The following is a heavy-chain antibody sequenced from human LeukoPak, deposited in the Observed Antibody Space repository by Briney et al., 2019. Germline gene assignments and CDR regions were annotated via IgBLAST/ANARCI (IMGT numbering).Heavy chain of an antibody. D-gene: IGHD6-19*01. Sequence: GSLRLSCAASGFTFSSYAMSWVRQAPGKGLEWVSAISGSGGSTYYADSVKGRFTISRDNAKNSLYLQMNSLRDEDTAVYYCARDGGYMAVAGTGWFDPWGQGTLVTVSS. J-gene: IGHJ5*02. CDR3: ARDGGYMAVAGTGWFDP. CDR1: GFTFSSYA. CDR2: ISGSGGST. V-gene: IGHV3-23*01.